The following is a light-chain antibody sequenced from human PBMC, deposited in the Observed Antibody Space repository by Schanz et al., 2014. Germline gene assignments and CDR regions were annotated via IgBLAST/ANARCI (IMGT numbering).Light chain of an antibody. CDR2: GAS. V-gene: IGKV3D-20*02. J-gene: IGKJ2*03. CDR1: QSVSNNY. CDR3: QQRSNWPPMYS. Sequence: EIVLTQSPDTLSLSPGERATLSCRASQSVSNNYLTWFQQKPGQAPRLLIYGASSRATGIPDRFSGSGSGTDFTLTISRLEPEDFAVYYCQQRSNWPPMYSFGQGTKLEIK.